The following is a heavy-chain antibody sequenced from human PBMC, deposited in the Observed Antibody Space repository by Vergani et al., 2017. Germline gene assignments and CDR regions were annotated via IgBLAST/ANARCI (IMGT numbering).Heavy chain of an antibody. CDR3: ARADYYGSGSYYKVLDY. Sequence: VQLVESGGGLVQPGGSLRLSCAASGFTVSSNYMSWVRQAPGKGLEWVAVISYDGSNKYYADSVKGRFTISRDNSKNTLYLQMNSLRAEDTAVYYCARADYYGSGSYYKVLDYWGQGTLVTVSS. CDR2: ISYDGSNK. D-gene: IGHD3-10*01. J-gene: IGHJ4*02. CDR1: GFTVSSNY. V-gene: IGHV3-30*03.